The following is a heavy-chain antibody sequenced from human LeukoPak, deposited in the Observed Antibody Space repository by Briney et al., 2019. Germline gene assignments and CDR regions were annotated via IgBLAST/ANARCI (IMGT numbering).Heavy chain of an antibody. V-gene: IGHV4-59*08. CDR1: GGSINNYY. CDR2: IYYSGST. D-gene: IGHD1-1*01. J-gene: IGHJ5*02. CDR3: ARSDWMRWCDP. Sequence: SETLSLTCTVSGGSINNYYWSWIRQPPGKGLEWIGYIYYSGSTNYNPSLKSRVTISVDTSKNQFSLKLSSVTAADTAVYYCARSDWMRWCDPWGLGTLVTVSS.